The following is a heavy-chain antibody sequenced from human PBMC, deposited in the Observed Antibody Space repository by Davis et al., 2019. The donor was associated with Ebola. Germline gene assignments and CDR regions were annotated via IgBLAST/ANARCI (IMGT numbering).Heavy chain of an antibody. V-gene: IGHV3-9*01. CDR1: GFTFDDYA. Sequence: SLKISCAASGFTFDDYAMHWVRQVPGKGLEWVSGISWNSGTIDYADSVKGRFTISRDNAKNSLHLQMNSLRHEDTAFYYCAKEMSWGGYCTSVSCYPLDSWGRGTLVTVSS. J-gene: IGHJ4*02. CDR3: AKEMSWGGYCTSVSCYPLDS. CDR2: ISWNSGTI. D-gene: IGHD2-2*03.